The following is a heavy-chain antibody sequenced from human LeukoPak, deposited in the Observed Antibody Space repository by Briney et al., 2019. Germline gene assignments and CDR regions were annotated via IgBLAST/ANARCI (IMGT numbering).Heavy chain of an antibody. J-gene: IGHJ4*02. Sequence: GGSLTLSCAASGFTFSSYEMNWVRQAPGKGLEWVSYISSSGSTIYYADSVKGRFTISRDNSKNTLYLQMNSLRAEDTAVYYCAKDVDRWLARGGFDYWGQGTLVTVSS. D-gene: IGHD6-19*01. CDR1: GFTFSSYE. V-gene: IGHV3-48*03. CDR2: ISSSGSTI. CDR3: AKDVDRWLARGGFDY.